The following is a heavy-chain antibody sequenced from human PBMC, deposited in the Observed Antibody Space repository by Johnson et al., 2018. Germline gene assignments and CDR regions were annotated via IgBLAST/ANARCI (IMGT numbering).Heavy chain of an antibody. J-gene: IGHJ3*02. V-gene: IGHV3-66*02. Sequence: VQLVESGGGLVQXGGSLRLSCAASGFTVSSNYMSWVRQAPGKGLEWVSVIYSDGSTYYADSVKGRFTISRDNSKNTLYLQMNSLRAEDTAVYYWARDHGIVGATSAFDIWGQGTMVTVSS. CDR2: IYSDGST. D-gene: IGHD1-26*01. CDR1: GFTVSSNY. CDR3: ARDHGIVGATSAFDI.